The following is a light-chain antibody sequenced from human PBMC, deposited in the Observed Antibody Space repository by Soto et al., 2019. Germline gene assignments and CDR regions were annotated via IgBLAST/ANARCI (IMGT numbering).Light chain of an antibody. CDR2: GAS. CDR1: QTVNNNY. Sequence: DNMMTHSPGTLSFSPLERATLXFLASQTVNNNYLAWCQQKPGQAPRLLIYGASRRATGIPDRFSGSASGTDFTLTISRLEPEDFAVYFCQQYSDLPMTFGQGTRLEIK. J-gene: IGKJ5*01. CDR3: QQYSDLPMT. V-gene: IGKV3-20*01.